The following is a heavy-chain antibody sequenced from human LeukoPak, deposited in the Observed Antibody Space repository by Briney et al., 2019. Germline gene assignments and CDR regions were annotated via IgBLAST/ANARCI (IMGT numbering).Heavy chain of an antibody. CDR2: IYYSGST. CDR3: ARPQGSYGWENAFDI. D-gene: IGHD5-18*01. V-gene: IGHV4-39*01. J-gene: IGHJ3*02. Sequence: SETLSLTCTVSGGSISSSSYYWGWIRQPPGKGREWIGSIYYSGSTYYNPSLKSRVTISVDTSKNQFSLKLSSVTAADTAVYYCARPQGSYGWENAFDIWGQGTMVTVSS. CDR1: GGSISSSSYY.